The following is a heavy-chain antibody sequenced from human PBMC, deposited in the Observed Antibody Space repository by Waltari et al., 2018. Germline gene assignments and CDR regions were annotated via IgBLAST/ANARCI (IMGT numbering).Heavy chain of an antibody. D-gene: IGHD3-3*01. CDR3: AADPLFLGNFDL. CDR2: IVVGSGNT. J-gene: IGHJ2*01. CDR1: GFTFTSSA. Sequence: QMQLVQSGPEVKKPGTSVKVSCKASGFTFTSSAIQWVRQARGQRLEWIGWIVVGSGNTNYAQKFQERVTITRDMSTSTAYMELSSLRSEDTAVYYCAADPLFLGNFDLWGRGTLVTVSS. V-gene: IGHV1-58*02.